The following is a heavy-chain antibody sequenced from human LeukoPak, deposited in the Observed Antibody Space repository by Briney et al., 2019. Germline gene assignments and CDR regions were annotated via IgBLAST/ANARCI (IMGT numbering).Heavy chain of an antibody. V-gene: IGHV3-66*01. Sequence: PGGSLRLSCAASGFTVSSNYMAWVRQAPGKGLEWVSVIYPGGTTSYADSVKDRFSISRDNSKNTVYLQMSSPRAEDTAVYYCAKGTGYSGYDFDYWGQGTLVTVSS. J-gene: IGHJ4*02. D-gene: IGHD5-12*01. CDR3: AKGTGYSGYDFDY. CDR2: IYPGGTT. CDR1: GFTVSSNY.